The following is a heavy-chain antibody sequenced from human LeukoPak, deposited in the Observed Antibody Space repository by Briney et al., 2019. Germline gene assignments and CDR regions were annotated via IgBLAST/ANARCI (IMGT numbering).Heavy chain of an antibody. Sequence: GGSLRLSCAASGFTFDDYGMHWVRQAPGKGLEWVSGISWNSGSIGYADSVKGRFTISRDNAKNSLYLQMNSLRAEDTALYYCAKGLTTVTTTPADWGQGTLVTVSS. D-gene: IGHD4-17*01. CDR3: AKGLTTVTTTPAD. J-gene: IGHJ4*02. V-gene: IGHV3-9*01. CDR1: GFTFDDYG. CDR2: ISWNSGSI.